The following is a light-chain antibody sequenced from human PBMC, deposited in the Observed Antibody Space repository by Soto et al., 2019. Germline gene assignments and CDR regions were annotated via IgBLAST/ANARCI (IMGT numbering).Light chain of an antibody. CDR2: DAS. CDR3: QQYNSYSPT. CDR1: QSISSW. J-gene: IGKJ1*01. Sequence: DIPMTQSPSTLSASVGDRVTITCRASQSISSWLAWYQQKPGEAPKLLIYDASSLESGVPSRFSGSGSGTEFTLTISSLQPDDFATYYCQQYNSYSPTFGQGTKVEIK. V-gene: IGKV1-5*01.